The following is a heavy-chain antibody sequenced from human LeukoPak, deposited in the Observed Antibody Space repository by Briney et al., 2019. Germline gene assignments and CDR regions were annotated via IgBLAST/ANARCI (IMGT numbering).Heavy chain of an antibody. CDR2: IYYSGGT. J-gene: IGHJ1*01. V-gene: IGHV4-59*08. CDR3: ARQERYYGSGSYTYFQH. Sequence: SETLSLTCTVSGGSISSYYWSWIRQPPGKGLEWIGYIYYSGGTNYNPSLKSRVIISVDTSKNQFSLILSSVTAADTAVYYCARQERYYGSGSYTYFQHWGQGTLVTVSS. D-gene: IGHD3-10*01. CDR1: GGSISSYY.